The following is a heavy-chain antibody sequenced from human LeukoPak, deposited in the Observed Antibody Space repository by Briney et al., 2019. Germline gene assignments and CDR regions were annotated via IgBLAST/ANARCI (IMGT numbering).Heavy chain of an antibody. CDR1: GFTFSDEY. V-gene: IGHV3-11*06. J-gene: IGHJ4*02. Sequence: GGALRLSCAASGFTFSDEYMSWIRQAPGKGLEWVSYISNSGSYTNYADSVKGRFTISRDNAKNSLYLQMNSLRDEDTAVYYCARAFGLTDYWGQGTLVTVSS. CDR3: ARAFGLTDY. CDR2: ISNSGSYT. D-gene: IGHD3/OR15-3a*01.